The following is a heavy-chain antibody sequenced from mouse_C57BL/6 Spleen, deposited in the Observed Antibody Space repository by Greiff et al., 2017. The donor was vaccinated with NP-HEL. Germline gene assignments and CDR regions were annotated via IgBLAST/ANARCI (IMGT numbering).Heavy chain of an antibody. V-gene: IGHV1-15*01. CDR2: IDPETGGT. CDR3: TPFAY. J-gene: IGHJ3*01. CDR1: GYTFTDYE. Sequence: VKVVESGAELVRPGASVTLSCKASGYTFTDYEMHWVKQTPVHGLEWIGAIDPETGGTAYNQKFKGKAILTADKSSSTAYMELRSLTSEDSAVYYCTPFAYWGQGTLVTVSA.